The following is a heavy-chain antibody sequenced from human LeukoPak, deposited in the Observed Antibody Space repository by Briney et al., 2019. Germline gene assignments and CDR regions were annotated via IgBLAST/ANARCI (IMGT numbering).Heavy chain of an antibody. D-gene: IGHD6-13*01. CDR3: ARHVYSSSWYIYYYGLDV. CDR1: GGSFSGYY. J-gene: IGHJ6*02. Sequence: PSETLSLTCAVYGGSFSGYYWSWIRQPPGKGLEWIGYIYNSGSTNYNPSLKSRVTISVDTSKNQFSLKLSSVTAADTAVYYCARHVYSSSWYIYYYGLDVWGQGTTVTVSS. CDR2: IYNSGST. V-gene: IGHV4-59*08.